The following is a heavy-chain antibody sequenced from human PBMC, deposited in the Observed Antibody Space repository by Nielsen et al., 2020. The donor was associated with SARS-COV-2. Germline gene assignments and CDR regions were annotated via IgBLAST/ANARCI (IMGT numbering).Heavy chain of an antibody. Sequence: GESLKISCAASGFTFSSYAMSWVRQAPGKGLEWVAVIWYDGSNKYYAESVEGRFTISRDKSKNTVYLQMNRLRGEDTAVYYCVRGYYYDTSGAQVLDYWGQGTLVTVSS. D-gene: IGHD3-22*01. CDR1: GFTFSSYA. V-gene: IGHV3-33*08. CDR2: IWYDGSNK. CDR3: VRGYYYDTSGAQVLDY. J-gene: IGHJ4*02.